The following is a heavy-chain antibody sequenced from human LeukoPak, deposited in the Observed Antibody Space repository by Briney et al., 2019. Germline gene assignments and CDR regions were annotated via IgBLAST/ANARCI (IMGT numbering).Heavy chain of an antibody. Sequence: SGGSLRLSCSASGFTFSSYAMHWVRQAPGKGLEYVSAISSNGGSTYYADSVKGRFTISRDNSKNTLYLQMSSLRAEDTAVYYCVKEGCSGGSCYYYYYYGMDVWGQGTTVTVSS. CDR1: GFTFSSYA. V-gene: IGHV3-64D*09. CDR3: VKEGCSGGSCYYYYYYGMDV. D-gene: IGHD2-15*01. CDR2: ISSNGGST. J-gene: IGHJ6*02.